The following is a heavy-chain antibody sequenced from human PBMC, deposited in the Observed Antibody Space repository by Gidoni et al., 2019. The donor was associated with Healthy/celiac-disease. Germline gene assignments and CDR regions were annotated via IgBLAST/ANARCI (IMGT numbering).Heavy chain of an antibody. CDR2: ISAYNGNT. CDR1: GYTFTSYG. J-gene: IGHJ6*02. CDR3: ARQSYCSSTSCYIYYYYGMDV. V-gene: IGHV1-18*01. D-gene: IGHD2-2*02. Sequence: QVQLVQYGAEVKKPGASGKVTCKASGYTFTSYGISRVRQAPGQGLEWMGWISAYNGNTNYAQKLQGRVTMTTDTSTSTAYMELRSLRSDDTAVYYCARQSYCSSTSCYIYYYYGMDVWGQGTTVTVSS.